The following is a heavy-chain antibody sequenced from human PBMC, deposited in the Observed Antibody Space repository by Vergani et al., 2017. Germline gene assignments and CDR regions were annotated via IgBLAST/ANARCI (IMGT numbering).Heavy chain of an antibody. CDR2: IIPIFGTA. D-gene: IGHD5-24*01. V-gene: IGHV1-69*12. J-gene: IGHJ3*02. CDR1: GGTFSSYA. Sequence: QVQLVQSGAEVKKPGSSVKVSCKASGGTFSSYAISWVRQATGQGLEWMGGIIPIFGTANYAQKFQGRVTITADESTSTDYMELSSLRSEDTAVYYCAXVSLMASINDAFDIWGQGTMVTVSS. CDR3: AXVSLMASINDAFDI.